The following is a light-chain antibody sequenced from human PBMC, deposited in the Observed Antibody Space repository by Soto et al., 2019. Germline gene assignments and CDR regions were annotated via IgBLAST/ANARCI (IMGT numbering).Light chain of an antibody. CDR1: QYVGRN. V-gene: IGKV3-15*01. CDR2: GAY. CDR3: QQYDYLWP. Sequence: EIVMTQSPATLSVSPGERAIISCRASQYVGRNLAWYQQRPGQPPRLLIYGAYTRATGIPARFSGSGSGTEFTLTISGLQPEDFVLYYGQQYDYLWPSGQGTKVDIK. J-gene: IGKJ1*01.